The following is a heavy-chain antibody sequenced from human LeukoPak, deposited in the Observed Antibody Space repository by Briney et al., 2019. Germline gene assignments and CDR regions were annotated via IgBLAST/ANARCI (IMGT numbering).Heavy chain of an antibody. V-gene: IGHV1-2*02. D-gene: IGHD6-13*01. CDR1: GYTFTGYY. Sequence: ASVKVSCKASGYTFTGYYMHWVRQAPGQGLEWMGWINPNSGGTNYAQKFQGRVTMNRDTSISTAYMELSRLRSDDTAVYYCARVPYHSSSWYDYWGQGTLVTVSS. J-gene: IGHJ4*02. CDR3: ARVPYHSSSWYDY. CDR2: INPNSGGT.